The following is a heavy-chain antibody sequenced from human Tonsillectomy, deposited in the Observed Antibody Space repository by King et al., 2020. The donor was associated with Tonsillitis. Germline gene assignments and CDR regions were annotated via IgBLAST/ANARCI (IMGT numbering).Heavy chain of an antibody. CDR2: ISSFSSYI. V-gene: IGHV3-21*01. CDR1: GFTFSSYS. CDR3: ARDINYYDGSGYYSNDAFDI. J-gene: IGHJ3*02. D-gene: IGHD3-22*01. Sequence: VQLVESGGGLVKPGGSLRLSCAASGFTFSSYSMNWVRQAPGKGLDWGSAISSFSSYIYYAYSVKGRFTISRDNAKNSVFLQMNSLRAEDTAVYYCARDINYYDGSGYYSNDAFDIWGQGTMVTVSS.